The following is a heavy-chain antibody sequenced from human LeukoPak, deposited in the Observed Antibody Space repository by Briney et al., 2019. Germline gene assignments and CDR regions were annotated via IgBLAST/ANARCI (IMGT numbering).Heavy chain of an antibody. J-gene: IGHJ4*02. CDR1: GGSFSGYY. CDR3: ARRGSSSWYNFDY. V-gene: IGHV4-39*01. Sequence: SETLSLTCAVYGGSFSGYYWDWIRQPPGQGLEWIGSIYYSGSTYYNPSLKSRVTISVDTSKNQFSLALSSVTAADTAVFYCARRGSSSWYNFDYWGQGTLVTVSS. D-gene: IGHD6-13*01. CDR2: IYYSGST.